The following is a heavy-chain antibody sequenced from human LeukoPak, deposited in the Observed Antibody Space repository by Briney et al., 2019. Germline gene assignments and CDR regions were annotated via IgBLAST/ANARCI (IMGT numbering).Heavy chain of an antibody. CDR2: IYYSGST. J-gene: IGHJ4*02. CDR3: ASAGYDILTFDY. V-gene: IGHV4-39*01. D-gene: IGHD3-9*01. Sequence: XXKGXEWIGSIYYSGSTYYNPSLKSRVTISVDTSKNQFSLKLSSVTAADTAVYYCASAGYDILTFDYWGQGTLVTVSS.